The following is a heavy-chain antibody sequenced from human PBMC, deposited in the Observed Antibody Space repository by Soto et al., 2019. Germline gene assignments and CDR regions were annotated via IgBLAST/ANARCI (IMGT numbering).Heavy chain of an antibody. J-gene: IGHJ4*02. CDR1: GFTVSTKY. D-gene: IGHD3-16*01. CDR3: ARDPWAADY. Sequence: EVQLVESGGGLVQPGGSLRLSCAASGFTVSTKYMSWVRQAPGKGLEWVSVIYSGGSTFYADSVRGRFTISRDNSKNTVNLQMNSLRAEVTAVYYYARDPWAADYWGQGTLVTVSS. CDR2: IYSGGST. V-gene: IGHV3-66*01.